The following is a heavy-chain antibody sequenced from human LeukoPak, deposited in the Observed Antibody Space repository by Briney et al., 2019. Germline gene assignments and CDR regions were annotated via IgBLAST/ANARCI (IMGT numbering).Heavy chain of an antibody. CDR1: GFTFSTYA. J-gene: IGHJ4*02. CDR3: ARIHQYSSSWFGTVDY. V-gene: IGHV3-30*04. D-gene: IGHD6-13*01. Sequence: PGGSLRLSCAASGFTFSTYAMHWVRQAPGKGLEWVAVISYDGRQKYYADSVKGRFTISRDNAKNSLYLQMNSLRAEDTAVYYCARIHQYSSSWFGTVDYWGQGTLVTVSS. CDR2: ISYDGRQK.